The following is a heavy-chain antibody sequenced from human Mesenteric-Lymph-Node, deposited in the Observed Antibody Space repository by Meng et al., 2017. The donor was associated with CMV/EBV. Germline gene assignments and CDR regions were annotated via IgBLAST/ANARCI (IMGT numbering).Heavy chain of an antibody. D-gene: IGHD2-2*01. CDR3: ARDFHYCSTTGCFEGVY. J-gene: IGHJ4*02. CDR2: ISVYNGNT. V-gene: IGHV1-18*01. Sequence: ASVKVSCKASGYTFTSYGFSWVRQAPGQGLEWMGWISVYNGNTNYPQKFQGRVTMTTDTSTSTAYMELRSLRSDDTAVYYCARDFHYCSTTGCFEGVYWGQGTLVTVSS. CDR1: GYTFTSYG.